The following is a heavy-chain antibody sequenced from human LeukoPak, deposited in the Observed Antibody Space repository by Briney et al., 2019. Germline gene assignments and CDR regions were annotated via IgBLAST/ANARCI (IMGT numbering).Heavy chain of an antibody. Sequence: NPSETLSLTCAVYGGSFSGYYWSWIRQPPGKGLEWIGYIYYSGSTNYNPSLKSRVTISVDTSKNQFSLKLSSVTAADTAVYYCARSARLDYWGQGTLVTVSS. D-gene: IGHD6-25*01. J-gene: IGHJ4*02. CDR2: IYYSGST. V-gene: IGHV4-59*01. CDR3: ARSARLDY. CDR1: GGSFSGYY.